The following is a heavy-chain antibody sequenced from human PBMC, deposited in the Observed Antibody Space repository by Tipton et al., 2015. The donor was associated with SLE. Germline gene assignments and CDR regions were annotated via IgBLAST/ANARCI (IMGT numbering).Heavy chain of an antibody. D-gene: IGHD7-27*01. CDR2: IYFTGST. CDR1: GGSISSHY. J-gene: IGHJ4*02. V-gene: IGHV4-59*11. Sequence: TLSLTCTVSGGSISSHYWSWIRQPPGKGLEWIGYIYFTGSTNYNPSLKSRVTISVDMSKNQFSLKLSSVTAADTAVYYCARVGLTGDDYWGQGTLVTVSS. CDR3: ARVGLTGDDY.